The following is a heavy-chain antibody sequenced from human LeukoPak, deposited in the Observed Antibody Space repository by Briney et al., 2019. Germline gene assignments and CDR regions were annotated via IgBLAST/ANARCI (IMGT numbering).Heavy chain of an antibody. D-gene: IGHD3-22*01. CDR3: ARATFPPYYYDSSGYATDAFDI. CDR1: GYTFTGYY. J-gene: IGHJ3*02. CDR2: IDPNSGGT. Sequence: ASVKVSCKASGYTFTGYYMHWVRQAPGQGLEWMGWIDPNSGGTNYAQKFQGRVTVTRDTSISTAYMELSRLRSDGTAVYYCARATFPPYYYDSSGYATDAFDIWGQGTMVTVSS. V-gene: IGHV1-2*02.